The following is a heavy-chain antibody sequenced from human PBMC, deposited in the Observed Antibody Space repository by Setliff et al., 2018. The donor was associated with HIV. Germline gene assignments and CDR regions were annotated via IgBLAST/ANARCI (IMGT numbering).Heavy chain of an antibody. Sequence: PSETLSLTCTVSGDSITSDDYYWGWIRQPPGKGLEWIAIIHYNGRTYYDPSLKSRVTIFVDTSKTQFYLKLRSVTASDTAVYYCARTRGYTYGYIDSWAQGTLVTVSP. J-gene: IGHJ4*02. D-gene: IGHD5-18*01. CDR2: IHYNGRT. CDR1: GDSITSDDYY. V-gene: IGHV4-39*01. CDR3: ARTRGYTYGYIDS.